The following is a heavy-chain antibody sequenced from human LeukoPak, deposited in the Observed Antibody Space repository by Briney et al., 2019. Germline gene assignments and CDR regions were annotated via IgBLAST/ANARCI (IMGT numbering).Heavy chain of an antibody. CDR3: AREYNWNVLPLDY. V-gene: IGHV3-66*01. Sequence: GGSLRLSRAASGFTFSGNDMSWVRQAPGRGLKWVSGVGGDEKAHYTDSVRGRFTISRDNSKNTVSLQMNSLTVEDTAVYYCAREYNWNVLPLDYWGQGTLVTVSS. CDR2: VGGDEKA. D-gene: IGHD1-1*01. J-gene: IGHJ4*02. CDR1: GFTFSGND.